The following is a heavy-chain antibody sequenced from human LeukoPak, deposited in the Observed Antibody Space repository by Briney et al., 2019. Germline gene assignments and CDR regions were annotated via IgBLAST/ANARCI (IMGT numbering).Heavy chain of an antibody. V-gene: IGHV3-21*01. Sequence: PGGSLRLSCAASRFTFSSYSMNWVRQAPGKGLEWVSSISGSNSYIYYADSMKGRFTISRDNAKNSLYLQMNSLRAEDTGVYFCARDTKDYWGQGTLVVVSS. CDR1: RFTFSSYS. CDR3: ARDTKDY. J-gene: IGHJ4*02. D-gene: IGHD2-2*01. CDR2: ISGSNSYI.